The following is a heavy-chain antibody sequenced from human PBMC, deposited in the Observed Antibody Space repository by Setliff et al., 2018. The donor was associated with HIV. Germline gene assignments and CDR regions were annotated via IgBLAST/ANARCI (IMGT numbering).Heavy chain of an antibody. CDR3: ARAPNSPYYSNVWYADH. CDR1: GYSFTSYW. V-gene: IGHV5-51*01. CDR2: LYPGDSDT. D-gene: IGHD3-22*01. J-gene: IGHJ5*02. Sequence: GASLKISCKGSGYSFTSYWIGWVRQMPGKGLEWMAILYPGDSDTRYSTSFQSQVTVWADKSIGTAYLQWNSMKASDTALYFCARAPNSPYYSNVWYADHWGQGTLVTVSS.